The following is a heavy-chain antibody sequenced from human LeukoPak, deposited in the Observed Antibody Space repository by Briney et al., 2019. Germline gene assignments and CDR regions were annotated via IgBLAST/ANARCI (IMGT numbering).Heavy chain of an antibody. CDR1: GYTFTSYY. CDR3: ARNVAGGWDY. D-gene: IGHD6-19*01. Sequence: ASVKVSCKASGYTFTSYYMHWVRQAPGQGLEWMGMINPTGGSTSYAQKFQGRVTMTRDTSTSTVYMELSSLRSEDTAVYYCARNVAGGWDYWGQGTLVTVSS. V-gene: IGHV1-46*01. CDR2: INPTGGST. J-gene: IGHJ4*02.